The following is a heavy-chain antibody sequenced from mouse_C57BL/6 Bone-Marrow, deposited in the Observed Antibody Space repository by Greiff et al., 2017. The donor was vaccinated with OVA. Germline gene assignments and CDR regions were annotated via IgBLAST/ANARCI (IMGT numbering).Heavy chain of an antibody. CDR1: GYTFTDYE. CDR3: TRRGTGNY. D-gene: IGHD4-1*01. Sequence: VKLVESGAELVRPGASVTLSCKASGYTFTDYEMHWVKQTPVHGLEWIGAIDPETGGTAYNQKFKGKAILTADKSSSTAYMELRSLTSEDSAVYYCTRRGTGNYWGQGTTLTVSS. V-gene: IGHV1-15*01. CDR2: IDPETGGT. J-gene: IGHJ2*01.